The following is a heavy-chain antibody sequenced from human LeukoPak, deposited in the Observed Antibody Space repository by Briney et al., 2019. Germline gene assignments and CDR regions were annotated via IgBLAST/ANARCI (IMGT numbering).Heavy chain of an antibody. CDR2: ISSSGRTI. J-gene: IGHJ4*02. CDR1: GFIFSDYY. D-gene: IGHD2-8*02. Sequence: GGSLRLSCAASGFIFSDYYMSWIRQAPGKGLEWVSSISSSGRTIYHADSVKGRFTISRDNSKNTLYLQMNSLRAEDTAVYYCANLSGDYDYWGQGTLVTVSS. CDR3: ANLSGDYDY. V-gene: IGHV3-11*04.